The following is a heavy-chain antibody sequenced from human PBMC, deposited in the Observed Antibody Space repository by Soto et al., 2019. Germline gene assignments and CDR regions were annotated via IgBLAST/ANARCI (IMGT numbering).Heavy chain of an antibody. CDR2: IYYSGST. D-gene: IGHD3-3*01. V-gene: IGHV4-59*08. Sequence: SETLSLTCTVSGGSISSYYWSWIRQPPGKGLEWIGYIYYSGSTNYNPSLKSRVTISVDTSKNQFSLKLSSVTAADTAVYYCASSLFWSGYWGAFDIWGQGTMVTVSS. CDR1: GGSISSYY. CDR3: ASSLFWSGYWGAFDI. J-gene: IGHJ3*02.